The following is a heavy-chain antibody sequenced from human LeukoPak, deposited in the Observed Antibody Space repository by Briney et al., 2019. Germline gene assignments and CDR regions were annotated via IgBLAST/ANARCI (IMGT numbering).Heavy chain of an antibody. V-gene: IGHV3-53*01. CDR3: ARASSIGAAGLFDY. D-gene: IGHD6-13*01. CDR2: IYSSGTT. J-gene: IGHJ4*02. Sequence: PGGSLRLSCAASGFTVSSIYMNWVRQAPGKGLERVSVIYSSGTTYYADSVRGRFTISRDNSKNTLYLQMNSLRAEDTAVYYCARASSIGAAGLFDYWGQGTLVTVSS. CDR1: GFTVSSIY.